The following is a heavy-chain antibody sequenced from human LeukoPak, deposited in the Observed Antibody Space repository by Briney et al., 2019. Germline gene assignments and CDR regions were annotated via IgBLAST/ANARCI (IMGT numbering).Heavy chain of an antibody. Sequence: GGSLRLSCAASGLTFRSYDMHWVRQVIGKGLEWVSAIGTVGDTHYPGSVKGRFTISRENAKNSLYLQMNNLRAGDTAVYYCARQRETAVAGTGFDYWGQGTLVTVSS. CDR1: GLTFRSYD. J-gene: IGHJ4*02. V-gene: IGHV3-13*01. CDR2: IGTVGDT. CDR3: ARQRETAVAGTGFDY. D-gene: IGHD6-19*01.